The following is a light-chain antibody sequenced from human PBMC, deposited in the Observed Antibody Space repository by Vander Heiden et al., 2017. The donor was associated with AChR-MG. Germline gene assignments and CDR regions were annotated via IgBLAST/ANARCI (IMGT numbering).Light chain of an antibody. CDR2: DNN. CDR3: GTWDSSLSAVV. Sequence: QSVLTQPPSVSAAPGQKVTISCSGSSSNIGHSYVSWYQQFPGAAPKLLIYDNNKRPSGIPDRFSGSKSGTSATLGITGLQTGDEADYYCGTWDSSLSAVVFGGGTKLTGL. V-gene: IGLV1-51*01. CDR1: SSNIGHSY. J-gene: IGLJ2*01.